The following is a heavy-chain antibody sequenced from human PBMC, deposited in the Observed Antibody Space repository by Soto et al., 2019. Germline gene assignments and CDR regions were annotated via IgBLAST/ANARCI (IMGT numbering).Heavy chain of an antibody. J-gene: IGHJ6*02. V-gene: IGHV1-58*02. CDR3: AAFGWSSGWWGPSYYYYGMDV. D-gene: IGHD6-19*01. Sequence: GASVKVSCKASGYTFTSSAMQWVRQARGQRLEWVGWIVVGSGNTNYAQKFQERVTITRDMSTSTAYMELSSLRSEDTAVYYCAAFGWSSGWWGPSYYYYGMDVWGQGTTVTVSS. CDR2: IVVGSGNT. CDR1: GYTFTSSA.